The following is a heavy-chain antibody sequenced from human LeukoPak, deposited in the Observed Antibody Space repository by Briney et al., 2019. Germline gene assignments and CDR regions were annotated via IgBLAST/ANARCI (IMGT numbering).Heavy chain of an antibody. CDR3: AKDRDGYDSSEIDY. CDR1: GFTFSSYG. J-gene: IGHJ4*02. D-gene: IGHD3-22*01. V-gene: IGHV3-33*06. CDR2: IWYDGSNK. Sequence: GRSLRLSCAASGFTFSSYGMHWVRQAPGKGLEWVAVIWYDGSNKYYADSVKGRFTISRDNSKNTLYLQMNSLRAEDTAVYYCAKDRDGYDSSEIDYWGQRTLVTVSS.